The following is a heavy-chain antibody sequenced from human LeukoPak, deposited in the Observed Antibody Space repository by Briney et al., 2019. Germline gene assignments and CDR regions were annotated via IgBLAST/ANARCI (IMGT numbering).Heavy chain of an antibody. V-gene: IGHV1-18*01. Sequence: ASVKVSCKASGYTFTSYGISWVRQAPGQGLEWRGWISAYNGNTNYAQKLQGRVIMTTDTSTSTAYMELRSLRSDDTAVYYCARRDYGDYAGDYYYYMDVWGKGTTVTVSS. CDR2: ISAYNGNT. D-gene: IGHD4-17*01. J-gene: IGHJ6*03. CDR1: GYTFTSYG. CDR3: ARRDYGDYAGDYYYYMDV.